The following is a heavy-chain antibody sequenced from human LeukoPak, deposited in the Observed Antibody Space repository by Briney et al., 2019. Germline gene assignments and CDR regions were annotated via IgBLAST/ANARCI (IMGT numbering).Heavy chain of an antibody. CDR3: ARFEGGGSYYDSSAFDY. CDR1: GYTFTSYG. J-gene: IGHJ4*02. CDR2: ISAYNGNT. V-gene: IGHV1-18*01. Sequence: GASVTVSFKASGYTFTSYGISWVRQAPGQGLEWMGWISAYNGNTNYAQKLQGRVTMTTDTSTSTAYMELRSLRSDDTAVYYCARFEGGGSYYDSSAFDYWGQGTLVTVSS. D-gene: IGHD3-22*01.